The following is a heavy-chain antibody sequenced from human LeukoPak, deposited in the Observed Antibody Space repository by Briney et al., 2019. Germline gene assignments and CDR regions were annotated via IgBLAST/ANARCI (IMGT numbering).Heavy chain of an antibody. CDR2: INAGSGNT. V-gene: IGHV1-3*03. J-gene: IGHJ4*02. CDR1: GYTFTSYA. D-gene: IGHD6-19*01. Sequence: ASVKLSCTASGYTFTSYAMHWVRQAPGQRLEWVGWINAGSGNTKYSQAFKGRVTTTRDTSTSTAYMELSSLRSEDMAVYYCARIYSRGWGGFDYWGEGTLFTVSS. CDR3: ARIYSRGWGGFDY.